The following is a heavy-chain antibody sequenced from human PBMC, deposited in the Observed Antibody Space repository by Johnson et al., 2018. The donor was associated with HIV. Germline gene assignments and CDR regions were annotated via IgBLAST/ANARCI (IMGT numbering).Heavy chain of an antibody. V-gene: IGHV3-30*18. CDR1: GFTFSSYA. D-gene: IGHD6-6*01. J-gene: IGHJ3*02. Sequence: VQLVESGGGVVQPGRSLRLSCAASGFTFSSYAMHWVRQAPGKGLEWVAVISYDANNEYYADSVKGRFTISRDNSKNTLYLQMNSLRAEDTAVYYCAKCVYSSSSWMLFDIWGQGTMVTVSS. CDR3: AKCVYSSSSWMLFDI. CDR2: ISYDANNE.